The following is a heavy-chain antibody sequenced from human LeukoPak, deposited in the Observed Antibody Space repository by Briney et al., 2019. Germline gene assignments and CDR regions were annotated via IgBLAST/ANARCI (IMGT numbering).Heavy chain of an antibody. Sequence: PSETLSLTCTVSGGSISSSSYYWGWIRQPPGKGLEWIGSIYYSGSTYYNPSLKSRVTISVDTSKNQFSLKLSSVTAADTAVYYCGRLYYDNSGYYAHYFDYWGQGTLVTVSS. V-gene: IGHV4-39*01. CDR1: GGSISSSSYY. J-gene: IGHJ4*02. CDR2: IYYSGST. D-gene: IGHD3-22*01. CDR3: GRLYYDNSGYYAHYFDY.